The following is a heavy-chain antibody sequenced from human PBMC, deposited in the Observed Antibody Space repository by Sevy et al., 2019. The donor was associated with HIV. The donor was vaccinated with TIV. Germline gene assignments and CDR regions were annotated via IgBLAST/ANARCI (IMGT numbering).Heavy chain of an antibody. J-gene: IGHJ6*02. D-gene: IGHD6-19*01. CDR1: GFTFSNYV. Sequence: GGSLRLSCAASGFTFSNYVMHWVRQAPGKGLEWVTFIASYGNDEDYADSVKGRFTISRDNSKNTLYLQMNSLRPEDTAVYYCARSVLAVAGSYGMDVWGQGTTVTVS. CDR2: IASYGNDE. CDR3: ARSVLAVAGSYGMDV. V-gene: IGHV3-30*04.